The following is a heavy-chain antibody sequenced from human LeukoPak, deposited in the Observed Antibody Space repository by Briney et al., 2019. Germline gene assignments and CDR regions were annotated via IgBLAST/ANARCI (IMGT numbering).Heavy chain of an antibody. J-gene: IGHJ4*02. Sequence: HRASVKVSCKASGYTFTGYYMHWVRQAPGQGLEWMGWINPNSGGTNYAQKFQGRVTMTEDTSTDTAYMELSSLRSEDTAVYYCTTAYFWETPHYFDYWGQGTLVTVSS. CDR2: INPNSGGT. V-gene: IGHV1-2*02. CDR1: GYTFTGYY. D-gene: IGHD3-16*01. CDR3: TTAYFWETPHYFDY.